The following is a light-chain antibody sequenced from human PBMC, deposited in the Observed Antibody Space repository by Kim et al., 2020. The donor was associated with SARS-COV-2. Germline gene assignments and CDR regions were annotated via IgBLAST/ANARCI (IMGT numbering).Light chain of an antibody. V-gene: IGKV1-39*01. J-gene: IGKJ4*01. Sequence: DIEMTQSPLSLPASVGDRVIITCRASQTISNFLNWYQQKPGRAPKLLISAASSLQDGVPLRFSGSGSGTDFTLTINSLQPEDFATYYCQQYYTIFVTFGGGTKVDIK. CDR1: QTISNF. CDR2: AAS. CDR3: QQYYTIFVT.